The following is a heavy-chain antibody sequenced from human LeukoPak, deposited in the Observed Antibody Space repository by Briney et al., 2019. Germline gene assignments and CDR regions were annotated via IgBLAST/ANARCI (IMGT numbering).Heavy chain of an antibody. CDR1: GYTFTSYG. J-gene: IGHJ4*02. CDR2: ISAYNGKT. V-gene: IGHV1-18*01. D-gene: IGHD3-3*01. CDR3: ARDTSYYDFWSGYYSIDY. Sequence: ASVKVSCKASGYTFTSYGISWVRQAPGQGLEWMGWISAYNGKTNYAQKLQGRVTMTTDTSTSTAYMELRSLRSEDTAVYYWARDTSYYDFWSGYYSIDYWGQGTLVTVSS.